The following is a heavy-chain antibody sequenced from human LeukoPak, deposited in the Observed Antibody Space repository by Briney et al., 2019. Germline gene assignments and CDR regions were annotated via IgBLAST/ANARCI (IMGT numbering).Heavy chain of an antibody. Sequence: ESGPTLVKPTQPLTLTCTFSGFSLSTSGEGVGWIRQPPVKALEWLALIYWDDDKRYSPSLKNRLTITKDSSKNQVVLTMTDVDPVDTATYYCAHIRTVTNPDAFDVWGQGTMVSVSS. CDR2: IYWDDDK. D-gene: IGHD4-17*01. CDR1: GFSLSTSGEG. V-gene: IGHV2-5*02. CDR3: AHIRTVTNPDAFDV. J-gene: IGHJ3*01.